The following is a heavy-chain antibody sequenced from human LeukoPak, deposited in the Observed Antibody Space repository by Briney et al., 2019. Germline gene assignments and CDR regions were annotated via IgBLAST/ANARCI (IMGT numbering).Heavy chain of an antibody. J-gene: IGHJ6*02. CDR2: INSDASST. CDR3: ARGNNRSRYSSSWYGGGQYYYYGMDV. Sequence: PGGPLRLSCAASGFTFSSYWVHWVRQAPGKGLVWVSRINSDASSTSYADSVKGRFTISRDNAKNTLYLQMNSLRAEDTAVYYCARGNNRSRYSSSWYGGGQYYYYGMDVWGQGTTVTVSS. V-gene: IGHV3-74*01. D-gene: IGHD6-13*01. CDR1: GFTFSSYW.